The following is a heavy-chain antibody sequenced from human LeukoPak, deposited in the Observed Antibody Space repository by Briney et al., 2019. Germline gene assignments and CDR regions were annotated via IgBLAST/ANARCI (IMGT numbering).Heavy chain of an antibody. CDR1: GDSISSYY. CDR3: ARERQATTAYDAFDI. CDR2: IYYSGST. D-gene: IGHD4-17*01. V-gene: IGHV4-59*01. J-gene: IGHJ3*02. Sequence: SETLSLTCTVSGDSISSYYWSWIRQPPGKGLEWIGYIYYSGSTKYNPSLKSRVTISVDTSKNQFSLKLSSVTAADTAVYYCARERQATTAYDAFDIWGRGTMVTVSS.